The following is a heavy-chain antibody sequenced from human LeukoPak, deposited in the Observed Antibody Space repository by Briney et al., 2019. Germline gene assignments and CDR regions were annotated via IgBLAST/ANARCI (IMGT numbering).Heavy chain of an antibody. V-gene: IGHV3-7*01. CDR1: GFTFTTYW. CDR3: ARRRYFDWLLYLGNYFDY. Sequence: GGSLRLSCAASGFTFTTYWMSWVRQAPEKGLEWVANIKEDGSEIHYVDSVKGRFTISRDNAENSLYLQMDSLRAEDTAVYYCARRRYFDWLLYLGNYFDYWGQGTLVTVSS. J-gene: IGHJ4*02. D-gene: IGHD3-9*01. CDR2: IKEDGSEI.